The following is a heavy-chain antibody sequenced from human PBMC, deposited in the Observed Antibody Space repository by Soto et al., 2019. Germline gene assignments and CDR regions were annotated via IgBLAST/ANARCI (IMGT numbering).Heavy chain of an antibody. V-gene: IGHV4-61*08. CDR1: GASVTSAGYY. D-gene: IGHD2-2*02. Sequence: QLQESGPGLVRPSETLSLICTVSGASVTSAGYYWSWIRQPPGKGLEWIGYVSSTGSTIYNSALKSRVTMSLDMPKNPCSLRLDSVTAADTAVYYCARYCSNTNFYMLDYWGPGTLVTASS. CDR3: ARYCSNTNFYMLDY. CDR2: VSSTGST. J-gene: IGHJ4*02.